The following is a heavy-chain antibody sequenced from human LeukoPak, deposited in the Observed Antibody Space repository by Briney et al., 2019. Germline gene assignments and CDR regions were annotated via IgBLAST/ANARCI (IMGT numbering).Heavy chain of an antibody. D-gene: IGHD3-10*01. CDR3: ARDENSGSGEFDY. CDR2: IIPIFGTA. V-gene: IGHV1-69*06. J-gene: IGHJ4*02. Sequence: SVKVSCKASGGTFSSYAISWVRQAPGQGLEWMGGIIPIFGTANYAQKFQGKVTITADKSTSTTYMELSGLRTEDTAVYFCARDENSGSGEFDYWGQGTLVTVSS. CDR1: GGTFSSYA.